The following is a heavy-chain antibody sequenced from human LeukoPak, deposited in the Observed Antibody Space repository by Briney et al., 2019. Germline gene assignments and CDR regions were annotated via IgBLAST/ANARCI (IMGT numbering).Heavy chain of an antibody. Sequence: SETLSLTCTVSGGSISSSSYYWGWIRQPPGKGLEWIGSIYYSGSTYYNPSLKSRVTISVDTSKNQFSLKLSSVTAADTAVYYCARDGPGSSWSFDYWGQGTLVTVSS. CDR1: GGSISSSSYY. CDR2: IYYSGST. J-gene: IGHJ4*02. D-gene: IGHD6-13*01. CDR3: ARDGPGSSWSFDY. V-gene: IGHV4-39*07.